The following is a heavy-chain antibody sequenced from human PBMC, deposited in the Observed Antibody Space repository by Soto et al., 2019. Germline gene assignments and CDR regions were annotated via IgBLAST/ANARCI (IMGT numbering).Heavy chain of an antibody. J-gene: IGHJ5*02. Sequence: QVQLQESGPGLVKPSGTLSLTCAVSGGSISSSNWWTWVRQSPGKGLEWIGEVCHIGGTNYNASLQSRVTISIDKSKNQFSLKLNSVTAADTAVYYCARGGSYPRWFDPWGQGTLVTVSS. D-gene: IGHD1-26*01. CDR2: VCHIGGT. CDR1: GGSISSSNW. V-gene: IGHV4-4*02. CDR3: ARGGSYPRWFDP.